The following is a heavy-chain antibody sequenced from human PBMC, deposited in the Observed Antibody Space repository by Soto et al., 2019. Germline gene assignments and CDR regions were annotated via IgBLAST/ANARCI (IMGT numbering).Heavy chain of an antibody. CDR1: GFILSTYA. V-gene: IGHV3-64*01. D-gene: IGHD2-2*02. CDR3: AKGSGPHCSSTRCYTDY. J-gene: IGHJ4*02. CDR2: ASSDGSST. Sequence: PGGSLRLSCAASGFILSTYAMHWVRQAPGKGLEYVSGASSDGSSTYYANSVKGRFIISRDNSNNTLYLQMGSLRAEDMAVYYCAKGSGPHCSSTRCYTDYWGQGTLVTVSS.